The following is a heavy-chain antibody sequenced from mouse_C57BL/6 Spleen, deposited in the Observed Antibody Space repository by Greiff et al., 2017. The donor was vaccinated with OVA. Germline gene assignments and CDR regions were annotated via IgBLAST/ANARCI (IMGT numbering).Heavy chain of an antibody. V-gene: IGHV5-17*01. CDR1: GFTFSDYG. CDR2: ISSGSSTI. Sequence: DVKLVESGGGLVKPGGSLKLSCAASGFTFSDYGLHWVRQAPEKGLEWVAYISSGSSTIYYADTVKGRFTISRANAKNTLFLKMTSLRSKDKAMSYCAKRLSYYGYDGFAYWGQGTLVTVSA. J-gene: IGHJ3*01. D-gene: IGHD2-2*01. CDR3: AKRLSYYGYDGFAY.